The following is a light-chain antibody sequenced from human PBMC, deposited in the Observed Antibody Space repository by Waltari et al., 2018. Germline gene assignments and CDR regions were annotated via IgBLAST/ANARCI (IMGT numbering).Light chain of an antibody. Sequence: EVVLTQSPATLSVSPGERATLSCRASQSFNYYLAWYQHKDGQAPRLLIYGASTRATGIPARFSGSGSGTEFTLSISSLQSEDFAIYYCQQYDEWPRTFGHGTRVEI. J-gene: IGKJ1*01. CDR1: QSFNYY. CDR2: GAS. V-gene: IGKV3-15*01. CDR3: QQYDEWPRT.